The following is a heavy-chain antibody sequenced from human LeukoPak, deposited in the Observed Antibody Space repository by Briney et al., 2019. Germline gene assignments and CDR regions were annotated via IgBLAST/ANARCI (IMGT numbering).Heavy chain of an antibody. CDR2: IYYSGST. J-gene: IGHJ4*02. CDR3: ARGLAARRRGYLDY. V-gene: IGHV4-39*01. Sequence: SETLSLTCTVSGGSISSSSYYWGWIRQPPGKGLEWIGSIYYSGSTYYNPSLKSRVTISVDTSKNQFSLKLSSVTAADTAVYYCARGLAARRRGYLDYWGQGTPVTVSS. D-gene: IGHD6-6*01. CDR1: GGSISSSSYY.